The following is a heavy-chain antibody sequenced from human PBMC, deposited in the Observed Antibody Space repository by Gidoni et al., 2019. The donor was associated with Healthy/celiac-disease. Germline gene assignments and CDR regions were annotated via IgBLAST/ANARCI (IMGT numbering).Heavy chain of an antibody. Sequence: EVQLVESGGGLVQPGGSLRLSCAASGFTFSSYWMLWVRQAPGKGLVGVSRIKRDGSSKSYADSVKGRFTISRDNAKNTLYLQMNSLRAEDTAVYYCARSGYSGYDFWYAFDIWGQGTMVTVSS. CDR3: ARSGYSGYDFWYAFDI. CDR1: GFTFSSYW. D-gene: IGHD5-12*01. V-gene: IGHV3-74*01. J-gene: IGHJ3*02. CDR2: IKRDGSSK.